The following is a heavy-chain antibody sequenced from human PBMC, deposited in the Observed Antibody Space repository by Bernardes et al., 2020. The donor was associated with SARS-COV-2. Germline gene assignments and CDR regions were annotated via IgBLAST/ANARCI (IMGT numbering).Heavy chain of an antibody. CDR2: IYPGYSDT. J-gene: IGHJ3*02. Sequence: GASLMISCKGSGYSFTSYWIGWVRQMPVKGLEWMGIIYPGYSDTRYSPSFQGQVTISADKSISTAYLQWSSLKASDTAMYYCARQLPDSSGYYYGIDAFDIWGQGTMVTVSS. D-gene: IGHD3-22*01. V-gene: IGHV5-51*01. CDR3: ARQLPDSSGYYYGIDAFDI. CDR1: GYSFTSYW.